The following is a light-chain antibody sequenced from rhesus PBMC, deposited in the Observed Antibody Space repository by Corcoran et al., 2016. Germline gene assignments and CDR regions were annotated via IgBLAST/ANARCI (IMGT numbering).Light chain of an antibody. J-gene: IGKJ2*01. CDR1: QGITND. V-gene: IGKV1-25*01. CDR3: QHYYSTPYS. Sequence: DIQMTQSPSSLSASVGDRVTITCRASQGITNDLAWYQQNPGETSKLLIYEASSLQSGIPSRFSGSGSGTDFTLTISSLQSEDFATYYCQHYYSTPYSCGHGTKVEIK. CDR2: EAS.